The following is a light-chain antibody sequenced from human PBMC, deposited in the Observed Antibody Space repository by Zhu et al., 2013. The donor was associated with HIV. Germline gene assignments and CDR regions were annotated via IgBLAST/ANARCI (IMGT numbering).Light chain of an antibody. Sequence: QSVLTQPPSVSGAPGQRVTISCTGSSSNIGAGYDVHWYQQLPGTAPKLLIYGKNNRPSGIPDRFSGSSSGNTASLTITGAQAEDEADYYCNSRDSSGNHLVFGGGTKLTVL. CDR2: GKN. CDR3: NSRDSSGNHLV. V-gene: IGLV1-40*01. CDR1: SSNIGAGYD. J-gene: IGLJ2*01.